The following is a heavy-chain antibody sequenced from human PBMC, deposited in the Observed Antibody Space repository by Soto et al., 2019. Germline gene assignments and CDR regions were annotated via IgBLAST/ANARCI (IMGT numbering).Heavy chain of an antibody. V-gene: IGHV3-30*18. CDR3: AKDRVGAAATFYYYYYGMDV. Sequence: PGGSPRLSCAASGFTFSSYGMHWVRQAPGKGLEWVAVISYDGSNKYYADSVKGRFTISRDNSKNTLYLQMNSLRAEDTAVYYCAKDRVGAAATFYYYYYGMDVWGQGTTVTVSS. CDR1: GFTFSSYG. CDR2: ISYDGSNK. J-gene: IGHJ6*02. D-gene: IGHD6-13*01.